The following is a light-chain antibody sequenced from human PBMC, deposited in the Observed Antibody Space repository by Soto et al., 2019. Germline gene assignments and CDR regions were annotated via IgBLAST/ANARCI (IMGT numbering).Light chain of an antibody. V-gene: IGKV1-5*01. CDR1: QNIVNW. CDR3: QQYNTYSAT. CDR2: GAS. Sequence: DIQMTQSPSTLSPSVGERDTITCRASQNIVNWFAWYQQKPGKAPKIRIYGASTLERGVPSRFSGSGSGTEFTLTITNLQPDDFATYYCQQYNTYSATFGQGTRLAIK. J-gene: IGKJ5*01.